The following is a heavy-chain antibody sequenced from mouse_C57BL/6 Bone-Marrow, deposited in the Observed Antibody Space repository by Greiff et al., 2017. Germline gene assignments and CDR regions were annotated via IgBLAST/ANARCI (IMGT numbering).Heavy chain of an antibody. CDR2: ISYSGST. D-gene: IGHD1-1*01. CDR1: GYSITSDY. CDR3: ARSYYYGSSYTLHWYFDV. Sequence: EVKLQESGPGLAKPSQTLSLTCSVTGYSITSDYWNWIRKFPGNKLEYMGYISYSGSTYYNPSLKSRISITRDTSKNQYYLQLNSVTTEDTATYYCARSYYYGSSYTLHWYFDVWGTGTTVTVSS. V-gene: IGHV3-8*01. J-gene: IGHJ1*03.